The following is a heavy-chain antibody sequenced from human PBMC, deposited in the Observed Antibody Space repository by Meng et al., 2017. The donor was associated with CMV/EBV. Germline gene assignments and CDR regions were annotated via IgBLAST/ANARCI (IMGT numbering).Heavy chain of an antibody. Sequence: QVQVVQAGGKVKRTGSSVKFCCKASGGTCSSYAISWVRQAPGKGLEWMGGIIPIFGTANYAQKFQGRVTITADESTSTAYMELSSLRSEDTAVYYCEQGYTGPWGQGTLVTVSS. CDR2: IIPIFGTA. CDR1: GGTCSSYA. V-gene: IGHV1-69*12. CDR3: EQGYTGP. D-gene: IGHD1-26*01. J-gene: IGHJ5*02.